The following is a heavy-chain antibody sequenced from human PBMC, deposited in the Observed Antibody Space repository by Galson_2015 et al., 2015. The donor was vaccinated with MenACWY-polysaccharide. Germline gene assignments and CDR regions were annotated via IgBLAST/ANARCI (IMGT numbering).Heavy chain of an antibody. Sequence: SVKVSCKASGYKFTSYDINWVRQASGQGLEWMGWMNPNSGNTGYAQKFQGRVAMTRGTATSTAYMELRMLRYDDTAVYYCARIIARKYTFADSWGQGTLVSVS. V-gene: IGHV1-8*01. CDR3: ARIIARKYTFADS. J-gene: IGHJ4*02. D-gene: IGHD2-21*01. CDR1: GYKFTSYD. CDR2: MNPNSGNT.